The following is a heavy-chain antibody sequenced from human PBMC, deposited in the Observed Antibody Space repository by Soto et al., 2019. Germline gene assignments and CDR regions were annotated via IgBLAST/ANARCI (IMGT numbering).Heavy chain of an antibody. D-gene: IGHD3-10*01. CDR1: GYTFTSYE. Sequence: QVQLVQSGAEAKKPGASVKVSCRASGYTFTSYEINWVRQAPGQGLEWMGWMNPYNGNTAYAQNFQGRVTMTRNTSISTAYMELSSLRSEDTAVYYCARGPGDLGYFDYWGQGALVTVSS. J-gene: IGHJ4*02. CDR3: ARGPGDLGYFDY. CDR2: MNPYNGNT. V-gene: IGHV1-8*01.